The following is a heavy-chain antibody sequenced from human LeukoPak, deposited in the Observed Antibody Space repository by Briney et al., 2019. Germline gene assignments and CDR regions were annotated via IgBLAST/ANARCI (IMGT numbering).Heavy chain of an antibody. CDR3: AKAGPLVQFFDWLSIYFDY. D-gene: IGHD3/OR15-3a*01. CDR2: MSDSGDST. Sequence: PGGSLRLSCAASGFTFSSYAMSWVRQAPGKGLEWVSAMSDSGDSTYYAESVTGRFTISRDNSKNTLYLKVNSLRAEDTAVYYCAKAGPLVQFFDWLSIYFDYWGQGTLVTVSS. J-gene: IGHJ4*02. CDR1: GFTFSSYA. V-gene: IGHV3-23*01.